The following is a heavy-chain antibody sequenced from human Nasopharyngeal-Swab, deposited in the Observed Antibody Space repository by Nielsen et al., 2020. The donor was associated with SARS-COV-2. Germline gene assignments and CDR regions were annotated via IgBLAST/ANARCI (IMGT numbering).Heavy chain of an antibody. V-gene: IGHV3-7*01. Sequence: GESLKISCAASGFTFGSYWMNWVRLAPVNRLEWVATVKQDGSAIYHVDSLKGRFTISRDNAKNSLYLQMNSLRADDTAVYYCARDLSPWGGLDYWGQGTLVTVSS. D-gene: IGHD3-10*01. CDR2: VKQDGSAI. J-gene: IGHJ4*02. CDR1: GFTFGSYW. CDR3: ARDLSPWGGLDY.